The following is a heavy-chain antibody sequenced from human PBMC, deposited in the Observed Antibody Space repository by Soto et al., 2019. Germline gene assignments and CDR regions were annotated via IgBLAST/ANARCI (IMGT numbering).Heavy chain of an antibody. V-gene: IGHV3-23*01. Sequence: GGSLRLSCAASGFTFSSYAMSWVRQAPGKGLERVSAISGSGGSTYYADSVKGRFTISRDNSKNTLYLQMNSLRAEDTAVYYCAKASEGYCSSTSCSHFDYWGQGTLVTVSS. CDR1: GFTFSSYA. CDR2: ISGSGGST. D-gene: IGHD2-2*01. CDR3: AKASEGYCSSTSCSHFDY. J-gene: IGHJ4*02.